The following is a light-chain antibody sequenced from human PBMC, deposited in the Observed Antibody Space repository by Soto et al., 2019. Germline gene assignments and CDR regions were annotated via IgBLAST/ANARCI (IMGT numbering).Light chain of an antibody. V-gene: IGKV1-5*03. CDR1: QSISIW. J-gene: IGKJ1*01. Sequence: DMQMTQCPSTLSPSVDDRLTITCRASQSISIWLAWYQQNPGKAPKLLIYKASSLNRRVHSRISSSGTGTEFTLTIRSLQPDDVGTYYCQQYNRYSWTVGRGSKGEI. CDR3: QQYNRYSWT. CDR2: KAS.